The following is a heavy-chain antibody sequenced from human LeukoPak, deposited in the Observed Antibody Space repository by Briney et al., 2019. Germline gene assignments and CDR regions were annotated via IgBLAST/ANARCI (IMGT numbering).Heavy chain of an antibody. Sequence: KPSETLSLTCTVSGGSISSYYWSWIRQPPGKGLEWIGYIFHSGSTNYSPSLKSRVTISLDTSKNQFFLNLSSVTAADTAVYYCARDRPFYFGSGSYYDGFDSWGQGTLVTVSS. D-gene: IGHD3-10*01. CDR2: IFHSGST. J-gene: IGHJ4*02. CDR1: GGSISSYY. CDR3: ARDRPFYFGSGSYYDGFDS. V-gene: IGHV4-59*01.